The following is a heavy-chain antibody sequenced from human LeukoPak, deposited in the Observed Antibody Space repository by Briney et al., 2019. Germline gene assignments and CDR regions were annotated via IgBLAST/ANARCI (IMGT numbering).Heavy chain of an antibody. CDR3: AKSWPSALRHGMDV. J-gene: IGHJ6*02. CDR1: GFTFGDYV. CDR2: TSGGGGIT. Sequence: HPGGSLSLSCAASGFTFGDYVMSWVRQAPGKGLEWVSTTSGGGGITYFADSVKGRFTISRDNAKNTLSLQMNSLRAEDTAVYYCAKSWPSALRHGMDVWGQGTAVTVSS. V-gene: IGHV3-23*01.